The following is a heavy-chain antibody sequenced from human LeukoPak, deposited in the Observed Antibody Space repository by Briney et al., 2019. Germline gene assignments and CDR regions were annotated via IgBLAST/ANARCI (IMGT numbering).Heavy chain of an antibody. D-gene: IGHD6-13*01. CDR1: GFTFYTYS. Sequence: GGSLRLSCAASGFTFYTYSMNWVRQAPGKGLEWVSGINWNGGSTGYADSVKGRFTISRDNAKNSLYLQMNSLRAEDTAVYYCARGGTSGYSSSLHFWGGNYYFDYWGQGTLVTVSS. V-gene: IGHV3-20*04. CDR3: ARGGTSGYSSSLHFWGGNYYFDY. J-gene: IGHJ4*02. CDR2: INWNGGST.